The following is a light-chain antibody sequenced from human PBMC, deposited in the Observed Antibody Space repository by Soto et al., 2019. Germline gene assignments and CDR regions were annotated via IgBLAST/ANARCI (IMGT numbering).Light chain of an antibody. CDR2: AAS. J-gene: IGKJ4*01. Sequence: DIQMTQSPGALSASVGDGFTITFRASQSISSYLNWYQQKPGKAPKLLIYAASSLQSGVPSRFSGSGSGTVFTLTISSLQPEDFATYYCQQSYSTPPTFGGGTKVDIK. CDR1: QSISSY. V-gene: IGKV1-39*01. CDR3: QQSYSTPPT.